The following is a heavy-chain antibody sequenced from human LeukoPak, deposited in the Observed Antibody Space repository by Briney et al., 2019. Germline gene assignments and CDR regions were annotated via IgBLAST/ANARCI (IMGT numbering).Heavy chain of an antibody. CDR1: GGSFSGYY. J-gene: IGHJ4*02. Sequence: SETLSLTCAVYGGSFSGYYWSWIRQPPGKGLEWIGYIYYSGSTNYNPSLKSRVTISVDTSKNQFSLKLSSVTAADTAVYYCAGYYDITSGHFDYWGQGTLVTVSS. CDR3: AGYYDITSGHFDY. CDR2: IYYSGST. D-gene: IGHD3-22*01. V-gene: IGHV4-59*01.